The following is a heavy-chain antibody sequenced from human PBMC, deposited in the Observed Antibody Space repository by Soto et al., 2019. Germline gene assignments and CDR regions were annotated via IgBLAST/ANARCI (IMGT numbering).Heavy chain of an antibody. CDR1: GFTFSNAW. Sequence: GGPLRLSCAASGFTFSNAWMSLVRQAPGNGLEWVGRIKSKPDGGTTDYAARVTGRFTVSREYSKNTLYLQMNSLKTEDTAVYYCTTAKCDASWSYDLPYYYFGMSVWRQVTTVYVSS. CDR2: IKSKPDGGTT. D-gene: IGHD3-10*01. CDR3: TTAKCDASWSYDLPYYYFGMSV. V-gene: IGHV3-15*01. J-gene: IGHJ6*02.